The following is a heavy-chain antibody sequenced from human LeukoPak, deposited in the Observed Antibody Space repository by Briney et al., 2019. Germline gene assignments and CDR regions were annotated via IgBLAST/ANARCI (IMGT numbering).Heavy chain of an antibody. V-gene: IGHV3-53*01. CDR2: VYMAGST. D-gene: IGHD3-9*01. CDR3: ARNSDILTESYGAFDM. CDR1: GFTVTDYY. Sequence: GGSLRLSCALSGFTVTDYYMSWVRQAPGRGLEWVSVVYMAGSTYYAHSVRGRFTVSRDTSKNTVYLQMNSLRVEDTAVYYCARNSDILTESYGAFDMWGQGTMVTVSS. J-gene: IGHJ3*02.